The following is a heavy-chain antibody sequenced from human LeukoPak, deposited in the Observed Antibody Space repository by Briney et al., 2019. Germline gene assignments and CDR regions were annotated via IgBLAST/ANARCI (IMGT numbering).Heavy chain of an antibody. CDR2: ITTSSRSYT. J-gene: IGHJ3*02. D-gene: IGHD3-10*01. CDR3: ARDYWYGSGDREWAFDI. Sequence: GGSLRLSCAASGFAFSDYSMNWIRQAPGKGLEWVSSITTSSRSYTKYADSVKGRFTISRDNARNSLYLQMNSLRAEDTAVYYCARDYWYGSGDREWAFDIWGQGTMVTVSS. CDR1: GFAFSDYS. V-gene: IGHV3-11*05.